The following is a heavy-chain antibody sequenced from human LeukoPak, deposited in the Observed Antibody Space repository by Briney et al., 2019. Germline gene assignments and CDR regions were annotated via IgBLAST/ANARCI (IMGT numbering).Heavy chain of an antibody. D-gene: IGHD6-19*01. J-gene: IGHJ4*02. CDR3: ARGLSYAVAYGDY. CDR2: INRDGTGT. CDR1: GFIFSDYW. Sequence: GGSLRLSCAPSGFIFSDYWFHWVRQTPGQGLVWVAAINRDGTGTSHADSVRGRFTVSRDNAKNTLYLQLNSLRAGDTAVYYCARGLSYAVAYGDYWGQGTLVTVSS. V-gene: IGHV3-74*01.